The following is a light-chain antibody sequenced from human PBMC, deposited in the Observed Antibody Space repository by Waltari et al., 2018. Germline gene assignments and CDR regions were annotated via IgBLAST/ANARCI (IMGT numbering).Light chain of an antibody. CDR2: QVS. CDR1: QSLVHSDGSTY. Sequence: DVVMTPSPLSLPVTLGQPASISCRSRQSLVHSDGSTYLRWCQQRPGQSPRRLIYQVSNRDCGVPDRFSGSGSGTDFTLKISRVEAEDVGVYYCMQGKLWPYTFGQGTKLEIK. J-gene: IGKJ2*01. CDR3: MQGKLWPYT. V-gene: IGKV2-30*02.